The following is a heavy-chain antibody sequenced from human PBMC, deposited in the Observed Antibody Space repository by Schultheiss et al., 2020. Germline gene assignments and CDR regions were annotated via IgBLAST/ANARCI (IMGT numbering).Heavy chain of an antibody. Sequence: SETLSLTCAVSGGSISSGGYSWSWIRQPPGKGLEWIGYIYHSGSTNYNPSLKSRVTISVDTSKNQFSLKLSSVTAADTAVYYCAGVDTAMVAWGQGTLVTVSS. V-gene: IGHV4-30-2*05. CDR1: GGSISSGGYS. CDR2: IYHSGST. CDR3: AGVDTAMVA. J-gene: IGHJ5*02. D-gene: IGHD5-18*01.